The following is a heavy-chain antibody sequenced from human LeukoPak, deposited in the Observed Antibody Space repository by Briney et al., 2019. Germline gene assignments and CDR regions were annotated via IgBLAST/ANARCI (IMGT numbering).Heavy chain of an antibody. CDR1: GFTFSSYW. V-gene: IGHV3-7*01. D-gene: IGHD4-17*01. Sequence: GGSLRLSCAASGFTFSSYWMSWVRQAPGKGLEWVANIKQDGSEKYYVDSVKGRFTISRDNAKNSLYLQMNSLRAEDTAVCYCASEMTTPAFDIWGQGTMVTVSS. J-gene: IGHJ3*02. CDR3: ASEMTTPAFDI. CDR2: IKQDGSEK.